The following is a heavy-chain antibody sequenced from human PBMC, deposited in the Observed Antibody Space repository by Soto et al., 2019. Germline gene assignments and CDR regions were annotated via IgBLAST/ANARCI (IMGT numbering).Heavy chain of an antibody. CDR2: INSDGSST. CDR1: GFTFSSYW. Sequence: GGSLRLSCVASGFTFSSYWMHWVRQAPGKGLVWVSRINSDGSSTSYADSVKGRFTISRDNAKNTLYLQMNSLRAEDTAVYYCARDMGSSSSSNYYYYGMDVWGQGTTVTVSS. J-gene: IGHJ6*02. V-gene: IGHV3-74*01. D-gene: IGHD6-6*01. CDR3: ARDMGSSSSSNYYYYGMDV.